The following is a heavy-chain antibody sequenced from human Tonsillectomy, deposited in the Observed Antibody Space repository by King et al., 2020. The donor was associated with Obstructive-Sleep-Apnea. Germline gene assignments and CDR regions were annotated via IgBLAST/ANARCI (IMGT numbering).Heavy chain of an antibody. J-gene: IGHJ6*02. CDR3: AREGYDVLTGSYYGMDV. Sequence: VQLVESGGGLAQPGGSLRLSCAASGFTFRSYWMHGVRQAPGKGRFWVSRIHSDERSTSYAGSVKGRFTISRDNAKNALYLQMNSLRAEDTAVYYCAREGYDVLTGSYYGMDVWGQGTTVTVSS. D-gene: IGHD3-9*01. V-gene: IGHV3-74*01. CDR1: GFTFRSYW. CDR2: IHSDERST.